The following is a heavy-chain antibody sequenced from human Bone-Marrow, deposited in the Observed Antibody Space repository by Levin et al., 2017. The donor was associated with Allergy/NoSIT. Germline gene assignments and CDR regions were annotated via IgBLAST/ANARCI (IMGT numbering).Heavy chain of an antibody. D-gene: IGHD3-10*01. V-gene: IGHV3-33*01. CDR2: IWYDGSNK. Sequence: GGSLRLSCATSGFTFSGHAMHWVRQAPGKGLEWVAVIWYDGSNKHYADSVNGRFTISRDNSKNPLYLQMISLRVEDTATYYCARDRQEIGDDAVDSWGQGRMVAVSS. J-gene: IGHJ3*02. CDR3: ARDRQEIGDDAVDS. CDR1: GFTFSGHA.